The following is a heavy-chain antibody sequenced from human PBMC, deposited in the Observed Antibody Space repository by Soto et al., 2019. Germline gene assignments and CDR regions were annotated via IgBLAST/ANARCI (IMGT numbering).Heavy chain of an antibody. D-gene: IGHD6-13*01. J-gene: IGHJ6*02. CDR2: IKQDGSEK. V-gene: IGHV3-7*03. CDR3: ARDLGLVAAGRGYYYYYGMDV. Sequence: EVQLVESGGGLVQPGGSLRLSCAASGFCLSSYWMSWVRQAPGKGLEWVANIKQDGSEKYDVDSVKGRSTSSSDNARNSLYLQMNSLRAEDTAVYYCARDLGLVAAGRGYYYYYGMDVWGQGTTDTVSS. CDR1: GFCLSSYW.